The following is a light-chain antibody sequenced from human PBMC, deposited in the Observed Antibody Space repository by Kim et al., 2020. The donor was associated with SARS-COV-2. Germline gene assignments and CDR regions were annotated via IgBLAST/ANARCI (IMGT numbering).Light chain of an antibody. V-gene: IGKV3-15*01. CDR3: QQYDKWPPIT. CDR2: GSS. Sequence: RAAHSSCESQHSGTKLAWYQHQPGQSHRLLIYGSSTWASGVADRFYGSGSGTEFTLIIGGLQSEDFEVYDCQQYDKWPPITFGQGTRLDIK. J-gene: IGKJ5*01. CDR1: QHSGTK.